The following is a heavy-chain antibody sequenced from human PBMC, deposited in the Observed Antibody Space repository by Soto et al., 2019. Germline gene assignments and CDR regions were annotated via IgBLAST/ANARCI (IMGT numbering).Heavy chain of an antibody. Sequence: GGSLRLSCAASGFTFSSYSMNWVRQAPGKGLEWASYISSSSSTIYYADSVKGRFTISRDNAKNSLYLQMNSLRDEDTAVYYCARDHTVTTAGRFDPWGQGTLVTVSS. CDR2: ISSSSSTI. CDR3: ARDHTVTTAGRFDP. D-gene: IGHD4-17*01. J-gene: IGHJ5*02. CDR1: GFTFSSYS. V-gene: IGHV3-48*02.